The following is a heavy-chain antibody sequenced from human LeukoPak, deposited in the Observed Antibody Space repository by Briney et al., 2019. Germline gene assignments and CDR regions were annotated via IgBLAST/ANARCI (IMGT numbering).Heavy chain of an antibody. CDR1: GGSFSGYY. CDR3: VRRYYDSLTGYSSDDY. V-gene: IGHV4-34*01. D-gene: IGHD3-9*01. Sequence: PSETLSLTCAVYGGSFSGYYWSWIRQPPGKGLEWIGEINHSGSTNYNPSLKSRVTISVDTSKNQFSLKLSSVTAADTAVYYCVRRYYDSLTGYSSDDYWGQGTLVTVSS. J-gene: IGHJ4*02. CDR2: INHSGST.